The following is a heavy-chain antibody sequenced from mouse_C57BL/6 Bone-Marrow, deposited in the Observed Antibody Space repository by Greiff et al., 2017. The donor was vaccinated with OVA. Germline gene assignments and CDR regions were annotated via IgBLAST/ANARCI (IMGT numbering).Heavy chain of an antibody. V-gene: IGHV1-72*01. D-gene: IGHD2-10*01. CDR2: IDPNSGGT. J-gene: IGHJ4*01. CDR1: GYTFTSYW. Sequence: VQLQQPGAELVKPGASVKLSCKASGYTFTSYWMHWVKQRPGRGLEWIGRIDPNSGGTKYNEKFKSKATLTVDKPSSTAYMQRSSLTSEDSAVYYCARGAYSHAMDYWGQGTSVTVSS. CDR3: ARGAYSHAMDY.